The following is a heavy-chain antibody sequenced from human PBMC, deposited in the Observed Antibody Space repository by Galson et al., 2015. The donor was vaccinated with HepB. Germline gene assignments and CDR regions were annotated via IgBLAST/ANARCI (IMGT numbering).Heavy chain of an antibody. Sequence: SLRLSCAASGFIFGDYAMSWVRQAPGKGLEWVGFTRSKAYGGTTEYAASVKGRFTISREDSKSIAYLQMNSLKTEDTAVYYCTRLWYSSSWVLYYWGQGTLVTVSS. J-gene: IGHJ4*02. CDR2: TRSKAYGGTT. CDR1: GFIFGDYA. D-gene: IGHD6-13*01. V-gene: IGHV3-49*04. CDR3: TRLWYSSSWVLYY.